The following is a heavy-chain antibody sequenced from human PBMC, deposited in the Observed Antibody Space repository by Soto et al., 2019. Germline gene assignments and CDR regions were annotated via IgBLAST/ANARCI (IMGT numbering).Heavy chain of an antibody. CDR1: DGSISTYF. CDR2: IDNSGNT. CDR3: ARGGQDFWSGPFDY. D-gene: IGHD3-3*01. J-gene: IGHJ4*02. V-gene: IGHV4-4*07. Sequence: SETLSLTCTVSDGSISTYFCNWIRQPAGKGLEWIGRIDNSGNTNYNPSLKCRVTMSADTSRNQFSLKLNSVTAADTAVYYCARGGQDFWSGPFDYWGQGALVTVSS.